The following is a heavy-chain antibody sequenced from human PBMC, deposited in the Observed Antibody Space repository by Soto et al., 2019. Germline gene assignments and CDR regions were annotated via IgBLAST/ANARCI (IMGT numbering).Heavy chain of an antibody. Sequence: ASVKVSCKASGYTFTSYAMHWVRQAPGQRLEWMGWINAGNGNTKYSQKFQGRVTITRDTSASTAYMELSSLRSEDTAVYYCARVAVAGTRVDYWGQATLVTVSS. J-gene: IGHJ4*02. D-gene: IGHD6-19*01. CDR3: ARVAVAGTRVDY. CDR2: INAGNGNT. V-gene: IGHV1-3*01. CDR1: GYTFTSYA.